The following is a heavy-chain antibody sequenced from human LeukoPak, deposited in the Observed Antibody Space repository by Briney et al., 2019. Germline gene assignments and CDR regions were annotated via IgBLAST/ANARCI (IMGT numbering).Heavy chain of an antibody. CDR3: ARDHYGDSPFDY. CDR1: GVSISSYY. Sequence: SETLSLTCTVSGVSISSYYWSWIRQPPGKGLEWIGYIYYSGSTNYNPSLKSRVTISVDTSKNQFSLKLSSVTAADTAVYYCARDHYGDSPFDYWGQGTLVTVSS. J-gene: IGHJ4*02. V-gene: IGHV4-59*01. CDR2: IYYSGST. D-gene: IGHD4-17*01.